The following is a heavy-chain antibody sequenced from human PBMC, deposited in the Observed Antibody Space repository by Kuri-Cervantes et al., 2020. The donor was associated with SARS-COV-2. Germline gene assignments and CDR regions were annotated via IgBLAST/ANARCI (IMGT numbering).Heavy chain of an antibody. CDR2: INPNSGGT. CDR3: VYSGGWYGGY. D-gene: IGHD6-19*01. Sequence: ASVKVSCKASGYTFTGYYMHWVRQAPGQGLEWMGRINPNSGGTNYAQKFQGRVTMTRDTSISTAYMELRSLRSDVTAVYYCVYSGGWYGGYWGQGTLVTVSS. V-gene: IGHV1-2*06. J-gene: IGHJ4*02. CDR1: GYTFTGYY.